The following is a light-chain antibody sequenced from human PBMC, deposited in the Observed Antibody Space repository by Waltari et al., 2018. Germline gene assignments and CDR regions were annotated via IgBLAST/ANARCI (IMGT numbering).Light chain of an antibody. Sequence: EVVMTQSPDTLSVSPGERATLSCRASQAIYDNLAWYQHKPGRPPRLLNYRSSARATGVPARFRRSGSGTDFTLTISSLQSEDSAVYYCQQYNRWPPITFGQGTRLEIK. CDR2: RSS. V-gene: IGKV3-15*01. J-gene: IGKJ5*01. CDR3: QQYNRWPPIT. CDR1: QAIYDN.